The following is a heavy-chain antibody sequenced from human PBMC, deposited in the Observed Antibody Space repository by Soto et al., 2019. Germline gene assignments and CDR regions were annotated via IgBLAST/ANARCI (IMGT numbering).Heavy chain of an antibody. Sequence: QVQLVESGGGVVQPGRSLRLSCAASGFTFSSYGMHWVRQAPGKGLEWVASISYDGSNKYYVDSVKGRFTISRDNSKNTLYLQMNSLRAEDTAVYWCAKDYRSWGNSGYDWGDFDYWGQGTLVTVSS. J-gene: IGHJ4*02. CDR2: ISYDGSNK. V-gene: IGHV3-30*18. CDR1: GFTFSSYG. D-gene: IGHD5-12*01. CDR3: AKDYRSWGNSGYDWGDFDY.